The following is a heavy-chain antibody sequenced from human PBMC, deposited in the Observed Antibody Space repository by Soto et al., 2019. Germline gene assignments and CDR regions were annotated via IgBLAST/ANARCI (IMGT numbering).Heavy chain of an antibody. V-gene: IGHV4-34*01. J-gene: IGHJ4*02. D-gene: IGHD3-9*01. CDR2: INHSGST. CDR1: GGSFSGYY. CDR3: ARGHYDILTGTTSLDY. Sequence: QVQLQQWGAGLLKPSETLSLTCAVYGGSFSGYYWSWIRQPPGKGLEWIGEINHSGSTNYNPSLIRRVTISVDTSKNQFSRKLSSVTAADTAVYYCARGHYDILTGTTSLDYWGQGTLVTVSS.